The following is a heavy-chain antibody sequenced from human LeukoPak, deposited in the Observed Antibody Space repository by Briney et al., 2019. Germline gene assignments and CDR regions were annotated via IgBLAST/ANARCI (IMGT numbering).Heavy chain of an antibody. CDR2: IYSGGRT. D-gene: IGHD3-22*01. V-gene: IGHV3-66*01. J-gene: IGHJ4*02. Sequence: GGSLRLSCAASGFTVSSNSMSWVRQAPGKWLGWVSVIYSGGRTFYSVSVHGIFTISRDNSKNTLYLQMHSLRAEDTAVYYCARKHYYESSGFFPPMDYWGQGTLVTVSS. CDR3: ARKHYYESSGFFPPMDY. CDR1: GFTVSSNS.